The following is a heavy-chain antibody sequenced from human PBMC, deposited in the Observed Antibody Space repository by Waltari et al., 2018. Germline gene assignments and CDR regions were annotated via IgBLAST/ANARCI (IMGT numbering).Heavy chain of an antibody. D-gene: IGHD3-3*01. CDR1: GFAFNNSP. CDR2: ISYGGSFK. CDR3: ASDGVSSEY. V-gene: IGHV3-30-3*01. J-gene: IGHJ4*02. Sequence: QIQLMESGGSVVQPGKSLRISCVGSGFAFNNSPMYWVRQAPGKGREWVASISYGGSFKYTADSVKGRFTISRDNAKNSLFLQMNSLRAEDTAIYYCASDGVSSEYWGQGTLVTVSS.